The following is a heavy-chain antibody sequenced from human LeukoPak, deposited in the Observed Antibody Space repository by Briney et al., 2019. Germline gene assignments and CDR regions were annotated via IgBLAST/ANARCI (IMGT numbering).Heavy chain of an antibody. CDR3: ARGSGSYPDAFDI. V-gene: IGHV1-8*03. Sequence: GASVKVSCKASGYTFTSYDINWVRQATGQGLEWMGWMNPYNGNTGYAQKFQGRVTITRNTSTSTAYMELSSLRSEDTAVYYCARGSGSYPDAFDIWRQKTVVTVSS. J-gene: IGHJ3*02. D-gene: IGHD1-26*01. CDR2: MNPYNGNT. CDR1: GYTFTSYD.